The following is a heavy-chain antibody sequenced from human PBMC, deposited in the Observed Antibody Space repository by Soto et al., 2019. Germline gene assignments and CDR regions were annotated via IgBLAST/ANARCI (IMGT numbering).Heavy chain of an antibody. CDR3: ARDGYYYDSSGSKTPCFDY. CDR2: IWYDGSKK. V-gene: IGHV3-33*01. J-gene: IGHJ4*02. CDR1: GFSFSTHG. Sequence: PGGSLRLSCAASGFSFSTHGMHWVRQAPGKGLERVAVIWYDGSKKYYADSVKGRFTISRDNFKNTLYLQMNSLRAEDTAVYYCARDGYYYDSSGSKTPCFDYWGQGTLVTVSS. D-gene: IGHD3-22*01.